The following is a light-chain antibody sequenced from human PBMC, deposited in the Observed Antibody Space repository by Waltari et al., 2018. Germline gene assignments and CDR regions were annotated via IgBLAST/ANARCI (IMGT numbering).Light chain of an antibody. V-gene: IGKV2-28*01. CDR3: MQALQTPIT. J-gene: IGKJ5*01. CDR2: LGS. CDR1: QSLLPSHGYKI. Sequence: DIVMTQSPLSLPVTPGEPASISCRSSQSLLPSHGYKILNWYLQKPGQSPQLLIYLGSNRASGVPDRFSGSGSGTDFTLKISRVEAEDVGVYYCMQALQTPITFGQGTRLDIK.